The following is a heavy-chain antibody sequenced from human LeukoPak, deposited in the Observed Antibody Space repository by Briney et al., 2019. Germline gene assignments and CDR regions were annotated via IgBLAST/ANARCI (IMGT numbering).Heavy chain of an antibody. CDR2: INHSGST. V-gene: IGHV4-34*01. J-gene: IGHJ6*03. CDR3: ARGRVHSPGRGYGSRLRSPPAGMDV. D-gene: IGHD5-18*01. CDR1: GGSFSGYY. Sequence: SETLSLTCAVYGGSFSGYYWSWIRQPPGKGLEWIGEINHSGSTNYNPSLKSRVTISVDTSKNQFSLKLSSVTAADTAVYYCARGRVHSPGRGYGSRLRSPPAGMDVWGKGTTVTVSS.